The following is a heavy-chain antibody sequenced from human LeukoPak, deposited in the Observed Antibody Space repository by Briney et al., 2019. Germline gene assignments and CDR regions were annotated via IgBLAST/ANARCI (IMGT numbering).Heavy chain of an antibody. CDR3: AKDYYGDNRYWYFDL. V-gene: IGHV3-9*01. CDR1: GFTFDDYA. CDR2: ISWNSGSI. D-gene: IGHD4-17*01. Sequence: PGRSLRLSCAASGFTFDDYAMHWVRQAPGKGLEWVSGISWNSGSIGYADSVKGRFTISRDNAKNSLYLQMNSLRAEDTALYYCAKDYYGDNRYWYFDLWGRGTLVTVSS. J-gene: IGHJ2*01.